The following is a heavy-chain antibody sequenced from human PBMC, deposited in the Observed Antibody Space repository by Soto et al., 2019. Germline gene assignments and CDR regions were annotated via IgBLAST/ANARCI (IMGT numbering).Heavy chain of an antibody. CDR1: GYTFTSYG. D-gene: IGHD6-6*01. Sequence: ASVKVSCKXSGYTFTSYGISWVRQAPGQGLEWMGWISAYNGNTNYAQKLQGRVTMTTDTSTSTAYMELRSLRSDDTAVYYCARGGAARGQYYYYGMDVWGQGTTVTVSS. J-gene: IGHJ6*02. CDR3: ARGGAARGQYYYYGMDV. CDR2: ISAYNGNT. V-gene: IGHV1-18*04.